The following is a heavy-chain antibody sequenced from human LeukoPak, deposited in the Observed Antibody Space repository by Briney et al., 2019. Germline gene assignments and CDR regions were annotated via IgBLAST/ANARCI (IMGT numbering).Heavy chain of an antibody. CDR3: AKMVHTEQWLVPFDY. CDR1: GFTFSNFA. J-gene: IGHJ4*02. Sequence: GGSLRLSCAASGFTFSNFAMNWVRQAPGKGLEWVPTISGSGGSTYYADSVKGRFTISRDNSKNTLYLQMNSLRAEDTAVYYCAKMVHTEQWLVPFDYWGQGTLVTVSS. D-gene: IGHD6-19*01. CDR2: ISGSGGST. V-gene: IGHV3-23*01.